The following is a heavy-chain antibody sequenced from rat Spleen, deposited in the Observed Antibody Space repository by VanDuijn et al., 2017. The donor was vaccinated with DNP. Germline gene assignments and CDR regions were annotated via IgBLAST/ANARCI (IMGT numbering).Heavy chain of an antibody. CDR2: MSSGGST. CDR1: GFSLTTYT. CDR3: ARDNYFDY. Sequence: QVQLKESGPGLVQPSQTLSLPCTVSGFSLTTYTVNWVRQPPGKGLEWIAAMSSGGSTDYNSALKSRLSISRDTSKSQVFLKMNSLQTEDTAMYFCARDNYFDYWGQGVMVTVSS. J-gene: IGHJ2*01. V-gene: IGHV2-6*01.